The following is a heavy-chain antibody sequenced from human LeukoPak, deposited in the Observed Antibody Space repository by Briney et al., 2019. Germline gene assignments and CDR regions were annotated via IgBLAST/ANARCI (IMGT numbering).Heavy chain of an antibody. CDR2: ISGSGGST. CDR3: AKDLGYYDSSGYLIDY. CDR1: GFTFSSYA. D-gene: IGHD3-22*01. V-gene: IGHV3-23*01. Sequence: GGSLRLSCAASGFTFSSYAMHWVRQAPGKGLEWVSAISGSGGSTYYADSVKGRFTISRDNSKNTLYLQMNSLRAEDTAVYYCAKDLGYYDSSGYLIDYWGQGTLVTVSS. J-gene: IGHJ4*02.